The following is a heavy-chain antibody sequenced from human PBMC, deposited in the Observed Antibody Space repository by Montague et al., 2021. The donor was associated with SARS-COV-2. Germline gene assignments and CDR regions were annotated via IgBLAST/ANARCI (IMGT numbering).Heavy chain of an antibody. CDR3: VRHPQNDGLNAPPDF. Sequence: SETLSLTCTVSGVSVTNYYWSWIRQPPGKGLEWFGDVLYHKGTNFNPSLHSRVAISVDTSNNHFSLRLTSVTAADTAFYYCVRHPQNDGLNAPPDFWDQGTLVTVSS. V-gene: IGHV4-59*08. D-gene: IGHD3-10*01. CDR1: GVSVTNYY. CDR2: VLYHKGT. J-gene: IGHJ4*02.